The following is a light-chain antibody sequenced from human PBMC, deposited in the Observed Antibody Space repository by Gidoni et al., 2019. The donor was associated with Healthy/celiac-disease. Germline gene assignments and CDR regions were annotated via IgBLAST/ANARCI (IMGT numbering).Light chain of an antibody. J-gene: IGKJ2*01. CDR2: DAS. V-gene: IGKV3-11*01. Sequence: EMVLTQSPATLSLSPGERATLLCRASQSVISYLAWYQQKPGQAHRLLIYDASNRANGIPARFSGSGSGTYFNLTISSLEPEDFAVYYCQQRRNWPYTFGQGTKLEIK. CDR1: QSVISY. CDR3: QQRRNWPYT.